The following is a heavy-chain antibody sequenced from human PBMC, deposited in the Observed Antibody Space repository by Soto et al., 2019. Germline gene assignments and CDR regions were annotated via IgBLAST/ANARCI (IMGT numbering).Heavy chain of an antibody. CDR1: GFTFNNYA. J-gene: IGHJ4*02. V-gene: IGHV3-23*01. CDR3: AKGRGGSGSLTPRVDF. D-gene: IGHD3-10*01. Sequence: EVQLSESGGGLVQPGGSLRLSCAASGFTFNNYAMTWVRQAPGKGLEWVSAISGGGDTTSYADSVKGRFTVSRDGSKNTLYLQMSSLRAEDTALYYCAKGRGGSGSLTPRVDFWGQGNLVTVSS. CDR2: ISGGGDTT.